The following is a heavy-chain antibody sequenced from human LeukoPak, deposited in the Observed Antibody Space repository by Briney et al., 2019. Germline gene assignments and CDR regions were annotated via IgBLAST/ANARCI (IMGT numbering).Heavy chain of an antibody. D-gene: IGHD4-17*01. CDR2: ISSRSSSI. J-gene: IGHJ4*02. CDR1: GFTFSDYY. V-gene: IGHV3-48*02. Sequence: GGSLRLSCAASGFTFSDYYMNWVRQAPGKGLEWVSYISSRSSSIYYADSVKGRFTLSRDNAKNSLYLQMNSLRDEDTAVYYCARGDYGDRDLDYWGQGTLVTVSS. CDR3: ARGDYGDRDLDY.